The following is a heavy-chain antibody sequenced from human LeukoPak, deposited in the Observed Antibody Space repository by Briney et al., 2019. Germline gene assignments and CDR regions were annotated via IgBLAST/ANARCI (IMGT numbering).Heavy chain of an antibody. Sequence: ASVKLLCKACGYTLTSYDMNGVRQARGQGREGMGGMNPNWGNTGCAQKFQGRVNMTRNTSKSTAYMELSSLRSEDTAVYYCARIKRGHSYGSYWGQGTLVTVSS. V-gene: IGHV1-8*01. CDR1: GYTLTSYD. CDR2: MNPNWGNT. J-gene: IGHJ4*02. CDR3: ARIKRGHSYGSY. D-gene: IGHD5-18*01.